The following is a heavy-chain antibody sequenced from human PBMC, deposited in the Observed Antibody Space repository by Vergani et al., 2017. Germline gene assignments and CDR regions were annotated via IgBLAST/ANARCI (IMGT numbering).Heavy chain of an antibody. Sequence: QVQLVQSGAEVKKPGASVKVSCKASGYTITSYAMHWVRQAPGQRLEWMGWINAGNGNTKYSQKFQGRVTITMDTSASTAYMELSSLRSEDTAVYYCAREGFYDYVWGSYRLRGGYYFDYWGQGTLVTVSS. CDR3: AREGFYDYVWGSYRLRGGYYFDY. J-gene: IGHJ4*02. V-gene: IGHV1-3*01. CDR2: INAGNGNT. D-gene: IGHD3-16*02. CDR1: GYTITSYA.